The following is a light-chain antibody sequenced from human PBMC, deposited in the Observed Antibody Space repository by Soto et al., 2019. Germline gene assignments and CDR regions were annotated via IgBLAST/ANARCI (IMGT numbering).Light chain of an antibody. CDR2: RNY. Sequence: QAVVTQPPSASGTPGQRVTISCSGSSSNFGINYVFWYQHLPGMAPRLLIYRNYQRPSGVPDRFSASKSGTSASLAINGLQSEDEAHYYCASYDDSLGGFVFGGGTKVTVL. J-gene: IGLJ2*01. CDR1: SSNFGINY. CDR3: ASYDDSLGGFV. V-gene: IGLV1-47*01.